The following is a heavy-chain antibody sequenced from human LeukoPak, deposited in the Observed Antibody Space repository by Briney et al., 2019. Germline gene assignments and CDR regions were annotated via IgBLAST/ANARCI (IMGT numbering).Heavy chain of an antibody. CDR1: GFTFDSYW. J-gene: IGHJ4*02. Sequence: GGSLRLSCAASGFTFDSYWMSWVRQAPGKGLEWVANIKEDGSEKYYVDSVKGRFTISRDNAKNSVSLQMNSLRAEDTAVYYCAKDAKYVFFDYWGQGTLVTVSS. V-gene: IGHV3-7*05. CDR2: IKEDGSEK. D-gene: IGHD4/OR15-4a*01. CDR3: AKDAKYVFFDY.